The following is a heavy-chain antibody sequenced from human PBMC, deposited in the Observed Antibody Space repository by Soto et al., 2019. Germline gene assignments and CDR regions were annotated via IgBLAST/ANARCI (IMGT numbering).Heavy chain of an antibody. V-gene: IGHV4-34*01. J-gene: IGHJ4*02. CDR3: ARVRSGYYFDY. CDR1: GGSFSGYY. Sequence: SETLSLTCAVYGGSFSGYYWSWIRQPPGKGLEWIGEINHSGSTNYNPSLKSRVTISVDTSKNQFSLKLSSVTAADTAVYYCARVRSGYYFDYWGQGTLVTVSS. D-gene: IGHD3-22*01. CDR2: INHSGST.